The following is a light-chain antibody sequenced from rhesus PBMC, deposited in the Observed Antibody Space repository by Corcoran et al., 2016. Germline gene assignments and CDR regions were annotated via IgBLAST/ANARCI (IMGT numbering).Light chain of an antibody. V-gene: IGKV1-28*03. CDR3: LQHNTFPFT. CDR2: DAS. J-gene: IGKJ3*01. Sequence: DIQMTQSPSSLSASVGDTVTITCRASQDVRSYLSWFQQKPGKAPKLLIYDASSLENGVPARFSGSGSGTDFPLTISSLQTEDFAAYYCLQHNTFPFTFGPGTTLDIK. CDR1: QDVRSY.